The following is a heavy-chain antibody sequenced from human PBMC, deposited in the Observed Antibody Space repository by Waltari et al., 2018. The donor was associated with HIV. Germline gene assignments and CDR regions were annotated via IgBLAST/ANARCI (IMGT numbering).Heavy chain of an antibody. CDR1: GGSLTSSSYY. V-gene: IGHV4-39*01. CDR2: MSYSGST. CDR3: ARSFSGYSNYFDP. D-gene: IGHD4-4*01. J-gene: IGHJ5*02. Sequence: QLQLQESGTGLVKSPETLSLTCTVSGGSLTSSSYYWGWIRQPPGKGLEWIGSMSYSGSTYHNPSLRSRLTIAVDTSKNQVSLKLTSVTAADTAVYYCARSFSGYSNYFDPWGQGTLVTVSS.